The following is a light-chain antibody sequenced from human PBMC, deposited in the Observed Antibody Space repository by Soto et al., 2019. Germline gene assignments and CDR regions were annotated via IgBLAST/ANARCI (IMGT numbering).Light chain of an antibody. CDR3: CSYTTTDIYV. V-gene: IGLV2-14*03. CDR2: DVN. J-gene: IGLJ1*01. Sequence: QSALTQPASVSGSPGQSIVISCTGTSSDVGAYHYVSWYQQYPGKVPKLMIYDVNNRPSGVSNRFSGSKSGNTASLTISGLQAEDEADYYCCSYTTTDIYVFGTGTKLTVL. CDR1: SSDVGAYHY.